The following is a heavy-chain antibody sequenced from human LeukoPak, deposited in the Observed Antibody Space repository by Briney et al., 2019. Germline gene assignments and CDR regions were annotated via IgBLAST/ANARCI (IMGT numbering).Heavy chain of an antibody. CDR2: IYTSGST. Sequence: SETLSLTCTVSGGSISSGGYYWSWIRQPAGKGLEWIGRIYTSGSTNYNPSLKSRVTISVDTSKNQFSLKLSSVTAADTAVYYCARENGDYVGSFDYWGQGTLVTVSS. CDR3: ARENGDYVGSFDY. J-gene: IGHJ4*02. D-gene: IGHD4-17*01. CDR1: GGSISSGGYY. V-gene: IGHV4-61*02.